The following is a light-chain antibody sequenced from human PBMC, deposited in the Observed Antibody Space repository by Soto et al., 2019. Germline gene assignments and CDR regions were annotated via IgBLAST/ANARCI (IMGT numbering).Light chain of an antibody. Sequence: EVVLTQSPGTVSLSPGERATLSCRASQSVTNNYLAWYQQKAGQAPRLLIYAASSRATGIPDKFSGSGSGTYFTHSISRLAPEAFAVYYCQQYGDSMTWTFGPGTKVEIK. CDR2: AAS. J-gene: IGKJ1*01. CDR3: QQYGDSMTWT. CDR1: QSVTNNY. V-gene: IGKV3-20*01.